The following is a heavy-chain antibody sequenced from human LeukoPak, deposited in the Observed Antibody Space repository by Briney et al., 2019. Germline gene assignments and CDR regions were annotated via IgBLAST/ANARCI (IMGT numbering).Heavy chain of an antibody. Sequence: GGSLRLSCAASGFTFSSYSMNWVRQAPGKGLEWASSISSSSSYIYYADSVKGRFTISRDNAKNSLYLQMNSLRAEDTAVYYCARGPGSQTNYWGQGTLVTVSS. D-gene: IGHD1-26*01. CDR1: GFTFSSYS. CDR2: ISSSSSYI. V-gene: IGHV3-21*01. CDR3: ARGPGSQTNY. J-gene: IGHJ4*02.